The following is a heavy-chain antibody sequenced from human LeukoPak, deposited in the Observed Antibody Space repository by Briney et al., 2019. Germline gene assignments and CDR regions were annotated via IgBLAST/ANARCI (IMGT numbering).Heavy chain of an antibody. CDR1: GYTFTSYY. CDR3: ASPLVGARDAFDI. D-gene: IGHD1-26*01. Sequence: ASVKVSCKASGYTFTSYYMHWVRQAPGQGLEWMGIINPSGGSTSYAQKFQGRVTMTRDTSTSTVYMELSSLRSEDTAVYYCASPLVGARDAFDIWGQGTMVTVSS. J-gene: IGHJ3*02. V-gene: IGHV1-46*01. CDR2: INPSGGST.